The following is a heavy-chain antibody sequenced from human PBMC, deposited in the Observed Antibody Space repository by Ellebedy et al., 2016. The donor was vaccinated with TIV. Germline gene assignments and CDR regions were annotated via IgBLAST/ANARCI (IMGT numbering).Heavy chain of an antibody. CDR1: GFPFSSEW. J-gene: IGHJ4*02. CDR2: INHDGSEA. D-gene: IGHD1-7*01. Sequence: GESLKISCAPSGFPFSSEWVSWVRQAPGKGLEWVANINHDGSEANYVDSVKGRFTISRDNAKKSLYLQMSSLRAEDTAIYYCAKLPVAYNWNYADDYWGQGTLVTVSS. CDR3: AKLPVAYNWNYADDY. V-gene: IGHV3-7*03.